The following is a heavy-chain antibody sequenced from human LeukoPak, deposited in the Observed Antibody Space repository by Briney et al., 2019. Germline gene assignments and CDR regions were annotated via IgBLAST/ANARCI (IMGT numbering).Heavy chain of an antibody. CDR1: GFTFSSYG. D-gene: IGHD6-13*01. J-gene: IGHJ4*02. CDR2: IWYDGSNK. CDR3: ARGSSSSWSQFDY. Sequence: GRSLRLSCAASGFTFSSYGMHWVRQAPGKGLEWVAVIWYDGSNKYYADSVKGRFTISRDNSKNTLYLQMNSLGAEDTAVYYCARGSSSSWSQFDYWCQGTLVTVSS. V-gene: IGHV3-33*01.